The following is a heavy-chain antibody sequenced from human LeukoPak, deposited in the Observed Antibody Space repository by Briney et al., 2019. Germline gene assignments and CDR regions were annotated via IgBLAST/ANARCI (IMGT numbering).Heavy chain of an antibody. J-gene: IGHJ4*02. D-gene: IGHD6-19*01. CDR1: GFTFDDYA. CDR3: AKGGGMYSGGWYAY. Sequence: GGSLRLSCAASGFTFDDYAMHWVRQAPGKGLEWVSGISWNSGSIGYADSVKSRFTISRDNAKNSLYLQMNSLRAEDTALYYCAKGGGMYSGGWYAYWGQGTLVTVSS. CDR2: ISWNSGSI. V-gene: IGHV3-9*01.